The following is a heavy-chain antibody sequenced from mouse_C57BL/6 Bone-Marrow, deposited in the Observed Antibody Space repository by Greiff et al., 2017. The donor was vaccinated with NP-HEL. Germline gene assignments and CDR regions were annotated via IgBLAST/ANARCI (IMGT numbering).Heavy chain of an antibody. J-gene: IGHJ3*01. CDR3: ARLHYYGSSYPAWFAY. CDR1: GYTFTDYY. CDR2: INPYNGGT. D-gene: IGHD1-1*01. V-gene: IGHV1-19*01. Sequence: VQLQQSGPVLVKPGASVKMSCKASGYTFTDYYMNWVKQSHGKSLEWIGVINPYNGGTSYNQKFKGKATLTVDKSSSTAYMELNSLTSEDSAVYYCARLHYYGSSYPAWFAYWGQGTLVTVSA.